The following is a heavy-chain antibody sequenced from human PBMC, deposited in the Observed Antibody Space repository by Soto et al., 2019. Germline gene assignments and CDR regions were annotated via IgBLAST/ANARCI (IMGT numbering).Heavy chain of an antibody. D-gene: IGHD3-3*01. CDR1: GFTFSSYW. Sequence: GGSLRLSCAASGFTFSSYWMSWVRQAPGKGLEWVANIKQDGSEKYYVDSVKGRFTISRDNAKNSLYLQMNSLRAEDTAVYYCARILYYDFLSGYFVPRYYFDYWGQGTLVTVSS. CDR3: ARILYYDFLSGYFVPRYYFDY. J-gene: IGHJ4*02. CDR2: IKQDGSEK. V-gene: IGHV3-7*01.